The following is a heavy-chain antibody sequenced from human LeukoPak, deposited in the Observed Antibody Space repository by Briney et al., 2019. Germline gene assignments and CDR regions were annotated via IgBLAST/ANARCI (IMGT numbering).Heavy chain of an antibody. Sequence: GGSLRLSCAASGFTFSSYSMNWVRQAPGKGLEWVSSISSSSSYIYYADSVKGRFTISRDNAKNSLYLQMNSLRAEDTAVYYCARDPTAYYYDSSGYSYYYYYGMDVWGQGTTVTVSS. V-gene: IGHV3-21*01. CDR1: GFTFSSYS. D-gene: IGHD3-22*01. J-gene: IGHJ6*02. CDR2: ISSSSSYI. CDR3: ARDPTAYYYDSSGYSYYYYYGMDV.